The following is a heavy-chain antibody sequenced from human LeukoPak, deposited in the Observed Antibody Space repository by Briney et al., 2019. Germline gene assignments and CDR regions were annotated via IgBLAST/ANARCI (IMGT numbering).Heavy chain of an antibody. D-gene: IGHD3-10*01. J-gene: IGHJ4*02. CDR1: GGSFSGFY. CDR3: ARGLSSGSFYSYRDS. Sequence: SETLSLTCAVYGGSFSGFYWTWIRQPPGKGLEWIGEIDHTGSTYSNPPLKSRVTIAVDWTKNQFSLKLTSVTAADTAVYYCARGLSSGSFYSYRDSWGQGTPVTVSS. V-gene: IGHV4-34*01. CDR2: IDHTGST.